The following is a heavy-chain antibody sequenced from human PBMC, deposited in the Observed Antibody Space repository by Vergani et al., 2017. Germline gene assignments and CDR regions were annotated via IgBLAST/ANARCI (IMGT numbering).Heavy chain of an antibody. J-gene: IGHJ4*02. CDR2: INHSGST. CDR1: GGSFSGYY. V-gene: IGHV4-34*01. CDR3: EGSLSPPSPWGPPPLGY. D-gene: IGHD7-27*01. Sequence: QVQLQQWGAGLLKPSETLSLTCAVYGGSFSGYYWSWIRQPPGKGLEWIGEINHSGSTNYNPSLKSRVTISVDTSKNQFSLKLISVTAADTAVYYCEGSLSPPSPWGPPPLGYWGQGTLVTVSS.